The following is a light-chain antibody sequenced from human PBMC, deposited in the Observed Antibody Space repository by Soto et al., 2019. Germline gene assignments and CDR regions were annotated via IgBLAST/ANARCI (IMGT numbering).Light chain of an antibody. CDR1: NSNVGSNN. CDR3: ATWDDSLNGYV. CDR2: GNK. J-gene: IGLJ1*01. Sequence: QCLLTQPPSASGTPGHRVTISFSGSNSNVGSNNVHWYQQLPGTAPKLLIYGNKQRPSGVPDRFSGSTSSTSASLAISGLRSADESDYYCATWDDSLNGYVFGTGTKVTVL. V-gene: IGLV1-44*01.